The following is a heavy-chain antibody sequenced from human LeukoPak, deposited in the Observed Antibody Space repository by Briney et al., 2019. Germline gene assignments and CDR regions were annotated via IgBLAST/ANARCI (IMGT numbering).Heavy chain of an antibody. Sequence: GASVKVSCKCSGFTFSSYAITWVRQAPGQGLEWMGWFITYNGNTNYAQQFQGRVTMTIDMSTSTAYLQWSSLKASDTAMYYCARRDPYYSDYWGQGTLVTVSS. CDR3: ARRDPYYSDY. V-gene: IGHV1-18*01. D-gene: IGHD2-21*02. J-gene: IGHJ4*02. CDR2: FITYNGNT. CDR1: GFTFSSYA.